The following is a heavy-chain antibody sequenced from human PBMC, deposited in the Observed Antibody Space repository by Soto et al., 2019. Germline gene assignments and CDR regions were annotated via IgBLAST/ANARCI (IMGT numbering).Heavy chain of an antibody. CDR2: IYYSGST. CDR1: GGSVSSGSYY. Sequence: SETLSLTCTVSGGSVSSGSYYWSWIRQPPGKGLEWIGYIYYSGSTNYNPSLKSRVTISVDTSKNQFSLKLSSVTAADTAVYYCARHTPSDYYDSSGYLDYWGQGTLVTVSS. D-gene: IGHD3-22*01. V-gene: IGHV4-61*01. J-gene: IGHJ4*02. CDR3: ARHTPSDYYDSSGYLDY.